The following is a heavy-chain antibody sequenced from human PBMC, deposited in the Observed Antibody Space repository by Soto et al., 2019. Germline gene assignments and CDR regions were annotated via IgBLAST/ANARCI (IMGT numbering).Heavy chain of an antibody. CDR2: ISAYNGNT. Sequence: ASVKVSCKASGYTFTSYGISWVRQAPGQGLEWMGWISAYNGNTNYAQKLQGRVTMTTDTSTSTAYMELRSLRSDDTAVYYCARNSWAYYDFWSGYSHPSGLSDYWGQGTLVTVSS. V-gene: IGHV1-18*01. D-gene: IGHD3-3*01. CDR3: ARNSWAYYDFWSGYSHPSGLSDY. J-gene: IGHJ4*02. CDR1: GYTFTSYG.